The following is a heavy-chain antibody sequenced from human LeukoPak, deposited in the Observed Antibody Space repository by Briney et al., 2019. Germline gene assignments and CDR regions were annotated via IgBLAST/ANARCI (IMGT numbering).Heavy chain of an antibody. CDR2: INPNSGGT. D-gene: IGHD3-22*01. CDR3: ARVSHYYDSSGHLPGY. Sequence: ASVKVSCKASGYTFTGYYMHWVRQAPGQGLEWMGWINPNSGGTNYAQKFQGRVTTTRDTSISTAYMELSRLRSDDTAVYYCARVSHYYDSSGHLPGYWGQGTLVTVSS. V-gene: IGHV1-2*02. CDR1: GYTFTGYY. J-gene: IGHJ4*02.